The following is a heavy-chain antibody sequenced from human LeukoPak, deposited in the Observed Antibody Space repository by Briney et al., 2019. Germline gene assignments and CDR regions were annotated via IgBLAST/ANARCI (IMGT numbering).Heavy chain of an antibody. CDR2: INAYNGNT. V-gene: IGHV1-18*04. CDR3: ARVVPAARSSGPPDY. CDR1: GYTFTSYG. Sequence: ASVKVSCKASGYTFTSYGISWVRQAPGQGLEWMGWINAYNGNTNYAQKLQGRVTMTTDTSTSTAYMELRSLRSDDTAVYYCARVVPAARSSGPPDYWGQGTLVTVSS. D-gene: IGHD2-2*01. J-gene: IGHJ4*02.